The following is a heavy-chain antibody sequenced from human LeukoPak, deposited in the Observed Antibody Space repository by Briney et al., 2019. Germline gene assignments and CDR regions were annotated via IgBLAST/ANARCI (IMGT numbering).Heavy chain of an antibody. CDR1: GFNVSSNY. Sequence: LRLSCAVSGFNVSSNYMSWIRQHPAKGLEWIGYIYYSGSTYYNPSLKSGVTISVATSKNQFSLKLSSVTAADTAVYYCARAHSSGYYPNWFDPWGQGTLVTVSS. CDR2: IYYSGST. CDR3: ARAHSSGYYPNWFDP. D-gene: IGHD3-22*01. V-gene: IGHV4-31*02. J-gene: IGHJ5*02.